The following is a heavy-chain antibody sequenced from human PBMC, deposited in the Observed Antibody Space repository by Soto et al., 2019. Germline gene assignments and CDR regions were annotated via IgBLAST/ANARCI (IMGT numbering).Heavy chain of an antibody. J-gene: IGHJ1*01. CDR3: ARDGVVVVAATPEYFQH. D-gene: IGHD2-15*01. Sequence: QVQLVESGGGLAKPGGSLRLSGAASGFTFSDYYLRWIRQAQGKGLEWVYYISSSGSTIYYADSVKGRFTITMDNAKNSLYLQMNSLRAEDTAVYYCARDGVVVVAATPEYFQHWGQGTLVTVSS. V-gene: IGHV3-11*01. CDR1: GFTFSDYY. CDR2: ISSSGSTI.